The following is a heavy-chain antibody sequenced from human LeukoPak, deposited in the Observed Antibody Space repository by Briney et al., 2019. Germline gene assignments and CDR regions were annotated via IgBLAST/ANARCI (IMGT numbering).Heavy chain of an antibody. CDR3: ARAGKLRFLERRNNYFDY. CDR1: GFTFDDYA. Sequence: GGSLRLSCAASGFTFDDYAMHWVRQAPGKGLEWVSGISWNSDTIGYAHSVKGRFTISRDNAKNSLYLQVNSLRAEDTAVYYCARAGKLRFLERRNNYFDYWGQGTLVTVSS. D-gene: IGHD3-3*01. J-gene: IGHJ4*02. V-gene: IGHV3-9*01. CDR2: ISWNSDTI.